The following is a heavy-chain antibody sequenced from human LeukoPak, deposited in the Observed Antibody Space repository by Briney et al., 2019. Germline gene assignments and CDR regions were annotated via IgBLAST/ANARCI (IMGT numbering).Heavy chain of an antibody. CDR3: AREHRLKGFDY. Sequence: GGSLRLSCAASGFAFSTYWMHWVRQVPGKGLEWVSYISSSGSTIYYADSVKGRFTISRDNAKNSLYLQMNSLRAEDTAVYYCAREHRLKGFDYWGQGTLVTVSS. D-gene: IGHD2-21*01. CDR1: GFAFSTYW. V-gene: IGHV3-48*04. CDR2: ISSSGSTI. J-gene: IGHJ4*02.